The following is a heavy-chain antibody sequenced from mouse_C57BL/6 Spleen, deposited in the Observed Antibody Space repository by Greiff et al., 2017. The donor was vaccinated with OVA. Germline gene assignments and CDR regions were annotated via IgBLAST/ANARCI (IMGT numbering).Heavy chain of an antibody. V-gene: IGHV1-26*01. Sequence: VQLQQSGPELVKPGASVKISCKASGYTFTDYYMNWVKQSHGKSLEWIGDINTNNGGTSYNQKFKGKATLTVDKSSSTAYMELRSLTSVDAAVYYGAKRGRVINGDDGIDYWGQGTLVTVS. D-gene: IGHD2-2*01. CDR2: INTNNGGT. J-gene: IGHJ3*01. CDR1: GYTFTDYY. CDR3: AKRGRVINGDDGIDY.